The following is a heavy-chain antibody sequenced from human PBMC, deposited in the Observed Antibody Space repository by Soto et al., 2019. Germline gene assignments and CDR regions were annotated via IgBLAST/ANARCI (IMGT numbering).Heavy chain of an antibody. CDR2: IKGSHAGGTT. D-gene: IGHD1-26*01. V-gene: IGHV3-15*01. J-gene: IGHJ4*02. CDR1: GFTDTKAY. Sequence: EVQLVESGGGLVEPGGSIRLSCVASGFTDTKAYMTWVRQAPGKGLEWVGRIKGSHAGGTTDYATSVKGRFTISRDDSKNTLYLQMNSLKTEDTSVYYCAAEGGYPGSNFYGAYWGQGTLVTVSS. CDR3: AAEGGYPGSNFYGAY.